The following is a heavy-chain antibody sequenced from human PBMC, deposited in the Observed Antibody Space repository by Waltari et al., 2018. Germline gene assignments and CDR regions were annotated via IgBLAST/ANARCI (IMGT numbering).Heavy chain of an antibody. CDR2: FNHIGST. CDR3: ARGGSTPGYMDV. J-gene: IGHJ6*03. Sequence: QVQLQQWGAGLLKPSETLSLTCAVYGGSFSGYYWSWIRQPPGKGLEWLGEFNHIGSTNYKPSLKSRVTISVDSSKNQFSLKLSSVTAADTAVYDCARGGSTPGYMDVWGKGTTVTISS. CDR1: GGSFSGYY. V-gene: IGHV4-34*01. D-gene: IGHD2-2*01.